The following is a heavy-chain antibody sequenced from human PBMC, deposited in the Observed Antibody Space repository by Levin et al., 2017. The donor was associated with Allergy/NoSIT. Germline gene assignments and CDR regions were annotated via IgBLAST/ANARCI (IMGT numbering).Heavy chain of an antibody. V-gene: IGHV4-30-2*01. J-gene: IGHJ4*02. CDR1: GGSISSGGYS. D-gene: IGHD5-18*01. Sequence: PSETLSLTCAVSGGSISSGGYSWSWIRQPPGKGLEWIGNIYLSGSTNDNPSLKSRVTMSVDRSKNQFSLKLSYVTAADAAVYYCARVAGYSYGYYFDYWGPGTLVTVSS. CDR2: IYLSGST. CDR3: ARVAGYSYGYYFDY.